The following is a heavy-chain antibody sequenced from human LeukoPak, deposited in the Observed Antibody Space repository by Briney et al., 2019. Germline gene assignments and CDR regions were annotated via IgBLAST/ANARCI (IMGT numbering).Heavy chain of an antibody. V-gene: IGHV3-66*02. Sequence: PGGSLRLSCAASGFTVSSNYMSWVRQAPGKGLEWVSVIYSGGSTYYADSVKGRFTISRDNSKNTLYLQMNSLRAEDTAAYYCARDASNDFWSGYFRHWGQGTLVTVSS. J-gene: IGHJ1*01. CDR2: IYSGGST. CDR3: ARDASNDFWSGYFRH. CDR1: GFTVSSNY. D-gene: IGHD3-3*01.